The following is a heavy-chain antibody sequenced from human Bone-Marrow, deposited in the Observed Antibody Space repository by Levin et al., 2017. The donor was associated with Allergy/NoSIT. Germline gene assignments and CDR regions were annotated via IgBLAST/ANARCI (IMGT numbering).Heavy chain of an antibody. Sequence: GGSLRLSCAASGFTFSSYGMHWVRQAPGKGLEWVAVIWYDGSNKYYADSVKGRFTISRDNSKNTLYLQMNSLRAEDTAVYYCARVCDYVWGPLDYWGQGTLVTVSS. J-gene: IGHJ4*02. CDR3: ARVCDYVWGPLDY. D-gene: IGHD3-16*01. CDR2: IWYDGSNK. V-gene: IGHV3-33*01. CDR1: GFTFSSYG.